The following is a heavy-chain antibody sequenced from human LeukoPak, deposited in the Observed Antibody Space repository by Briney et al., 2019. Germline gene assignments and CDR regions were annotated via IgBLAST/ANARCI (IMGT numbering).Heavy chain of an antibody. J-gene: IGHJ4*02. CDR1: GGSFSGYY. V-gene: IGHV4-34*01. CDR2: INHSGST. D-gene: IGHD1-14*01. CDR3: ARKSGTTQTYYFDY. Sequence: SETLSLTCAVYGGSFSGYYWSWIRQPPGKGLEWIGEINHSGSTNYNPSLKSRVTISVDTSKNQFSLKLSSVTAADTAVYYCARKSGTTQTYYFDYWGQGTPVTVSS.